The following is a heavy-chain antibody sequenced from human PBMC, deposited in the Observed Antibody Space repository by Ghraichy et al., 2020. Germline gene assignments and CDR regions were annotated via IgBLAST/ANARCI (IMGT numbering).Heavy chain of an antibody. J-gene: IGHJ3*02. CDR1: GFTVTSTY. CDR3: SRDIYDSTGFDVAFDI. D-gene: IGHD3-22*01. Sequence: GGSLRLSCAASGFTVTSTYMSWVRQAPGKGLEWVSLLYSGGRTEHAGSVKGRFIISRDNAKNTVYLQMNSLRAEDPAVYYCSRDIYDSTGFDVAFDIWGQGTMVTVSS. CDR2: LYSGGRT. V-gene: IGHV3-53*01.